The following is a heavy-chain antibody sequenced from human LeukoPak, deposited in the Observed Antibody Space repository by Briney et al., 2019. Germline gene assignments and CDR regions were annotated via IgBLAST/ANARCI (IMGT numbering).Heavy chain of an antibody. Sequence: SETLSLTCTVSGGSIGSSAYSWGWIRQPPGKGLEWIGSISYTGTTYYNPSFKSRVTISVDTSKNQFSLKLSSVTAADTAVYYCAKITPGDYARERFNWFDPWGQGTLVTVSS. CDR2: ISYTGTT. CDR1: GGSIGSSAYS. CDR3: AKITPGDYARERFNWFDP. J-gene: IGHJ5*02. D-gene: IGHD4-17*01. V-gene: IGHV4-39*07.